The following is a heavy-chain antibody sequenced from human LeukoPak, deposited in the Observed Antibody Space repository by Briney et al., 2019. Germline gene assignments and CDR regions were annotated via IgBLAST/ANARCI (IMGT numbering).Heavy chain of an antibody. D-gene: IGHD6-13*01. Sequence: GGSLRLSCAAPGFTFSSYSMNWVRQAPGKGLEWVSSISTSTSYIYYADSVKGRFTISRDNAKNSLYLQMNSLRAEDTAVYYCARSGSSWLFDYWGQGTLVTVSS. V-gene: IGHV3-21*01. CDR2: ISTSTSYI. CDR3: ARSGSSWLFDY. J-gene: IGHJ4*02. CDR1: GFTFSSYS.